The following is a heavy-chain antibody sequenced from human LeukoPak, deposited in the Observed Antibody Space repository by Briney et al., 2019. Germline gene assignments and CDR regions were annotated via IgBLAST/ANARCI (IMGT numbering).Heavy chain of an antibody. J-gene: IGHJ4*02. D-gene: IGHD3-10*01. CDR1: GFTFDDYG. V-gene: IGHV3-11*04. Sequence: GGSLRLSCAASGFTFDDYGMSWVRQGPGKGLEWVSYISSSGSTIYYADSVKGRFTISRDNAKNSLYLQMNSLRAEDTAVYYCARESYGSGSYYTSDWGQGTLVTVSS. CDR2: ISSSGSTI. CDR3: ARESYGSGSYYTSD.